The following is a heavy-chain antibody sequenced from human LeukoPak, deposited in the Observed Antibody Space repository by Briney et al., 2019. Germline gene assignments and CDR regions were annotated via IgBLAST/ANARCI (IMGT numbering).Heavy chain of an antibody. V-gene: IGHV3-30*04. Sequence: PGGSLGLSCAASGFIFRNYAMHWVRQAPGKGLDWVAVISFDGSNEYYADSVKGRFTISRDNSKSTLHLQMNSLRTEDTAVYYCVRQDCSGGSCYLDYWGQGTLVTVSS. CDR1: GFIFRNYA. CDR2: ISFDGSNE. D-gene: IGHD2-15*01. CDR3: VRQDCSGGSCYLDY. J-gene: IGHJ4*02.